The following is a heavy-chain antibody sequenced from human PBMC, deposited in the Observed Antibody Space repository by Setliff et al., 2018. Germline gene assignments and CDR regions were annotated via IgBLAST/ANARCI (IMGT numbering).Heavy chain of an antibody. V-gene: IGHV4-61*01. CDR1: GGSISGASIRSYY. CDR3: ARGGTYRYFDY. J-gene: IGHJ4*02. CDR2: VYYSGTT. Sequence: SETLSLTCTVSGGSISGASIRSYYWSWIRQPPGKGLEFIGYVYYSGTTNYDPSLKSRVTMSVDTSKNQFSLKLNSVTAADTAVYYCARGGTYRYFDYWGQGTLVTVS.